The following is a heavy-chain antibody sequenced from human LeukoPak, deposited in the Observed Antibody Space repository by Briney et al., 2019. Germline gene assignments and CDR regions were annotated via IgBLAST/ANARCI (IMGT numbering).Heavy chain of an antibody. J-gene: IGHJ4*02. D-gene: IGHD4-17*01. CDR2: ISSSSSYI. Sequence: GGSLRLSCAASGFTFSSYSMNWVRQAPGKGLEWVSSISSSSSYIYYADSVKGRFTISRDNANTSLYLQMNSLRGEDTAVYYCARAGTTVTLWVYWGPGTLVTVSS. CDR1: GFTFSSYS. CDR3: ARAGTTVTLWVY. V-gene: IGHV3-21*04.